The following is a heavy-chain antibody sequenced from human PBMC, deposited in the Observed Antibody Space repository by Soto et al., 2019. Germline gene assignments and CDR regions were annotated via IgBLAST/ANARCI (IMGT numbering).Heavy chain of an antibody. Sequence: QLQLQESGSGLVKPSQTLSLTCAVSGGSISSGGYSWSWIRQPPGKGLEWIGYIYHSGSTYYNPALTGLVTIAVGMANIESSLKMSSVTAADTVLYYGAAEGGLPRSYWGQGTLVTVSS. CDR3: AAEGGLPRSY. CDR1: GGSISSGGYS. J-gene: IGHJ4*02. D-gene: IGHD5-12*01. CDR2: IYHSGST. V-gene: IGHV4-30-2*01.